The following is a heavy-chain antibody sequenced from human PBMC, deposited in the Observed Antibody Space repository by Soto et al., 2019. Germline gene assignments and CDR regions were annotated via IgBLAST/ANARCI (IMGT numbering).Heavy chain of an antibody. J-gene: IGHJ6*02. CDR1: GYTFTGYY. Sequence: ASVKVSCKAFGYTFTGYYMHWVRQAPGQGLEWMGWINPNSGGTNYAQKFQGRVTMTRDTSISTAYMDLSRLRSDDTAVYYCARVDSPDFWSCMDVWGQGTTVTVSS. V-gene: IGHV1-2*02. CDR3: ARVDSPDFWSCMDV. CDR2: INPNSGGT. D-gene: IGHD3-3*01.